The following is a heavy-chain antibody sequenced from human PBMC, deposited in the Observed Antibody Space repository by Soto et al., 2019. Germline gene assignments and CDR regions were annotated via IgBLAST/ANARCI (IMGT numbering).Heavy chain of an antibody. Sequence: GASVKVSCKASGYTFTSYDINWVRQATGQGLEWMGWMNPNSGNTGYAQKFQGRVTMTRNTSISTAYMELSSLRSEDTAVYYCARMGVGFGELFTYYYGMDVWGQGTTVTVSS. CDR1: GYTFTSYD. J-gene: IGHJ6*02. CDR2: MNPNSGNT. CDR3: ARMGVGFGELFTYYYGMDV. V-gene: IGHV1-8*01. D-gene: IGHD3-10*01.